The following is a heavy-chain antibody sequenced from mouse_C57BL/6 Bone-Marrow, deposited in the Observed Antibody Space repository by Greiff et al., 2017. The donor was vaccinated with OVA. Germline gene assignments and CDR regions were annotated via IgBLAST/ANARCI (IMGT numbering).Heavy chain of an antibody. Sequence: EVKVVESGAELVRPGASVKLSCTASGFNIKDDYMHWVKQRPEQGLEWIGWIDPENGDTEYASKFQGKATITADTSSNTAYLQLSSLTSEDTAVYYCTTNDYLDYWGQGTTLTVSS. D-gene: IGHD2-3*01. V-gene: IGHV14-4*01. CDR2: IDPENGDT. J-gene: IGHJ2*01. CDR1: GFNIKDDY. CDR3: TTNDYLDY.